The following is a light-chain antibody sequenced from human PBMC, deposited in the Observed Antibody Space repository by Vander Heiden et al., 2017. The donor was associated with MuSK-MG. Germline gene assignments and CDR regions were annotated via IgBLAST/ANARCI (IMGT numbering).Light chain of an antibody. J-gene: IGKJ1*01. CDR1: QSLVFY. CDR2: KAS. V-gene: IGKV1-5*03. Sequence: IHMSPSPSTLSASVGDRVTITCRASQSLVFYLAWYQQKPGKAPKLLIYKASNLESGVPSRFSGSGSGTEFTLTISSLQPDDFATYYCQQENSFPWTFGQGTKVEIK. CDR3: QQENSFPWT.